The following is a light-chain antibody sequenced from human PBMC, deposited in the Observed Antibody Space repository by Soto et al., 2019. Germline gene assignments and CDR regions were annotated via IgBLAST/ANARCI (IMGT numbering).Light chain of an antibody. Sequence: DIQMTQSPSSLSASVGDRVIITCRASQRISNYLNWYQHKPGKAPQLLIYAASSLQSGVPSRFSGSGFGTDFTLTISSLQPEDFAIYYCQQSYSALGTFGQRTKVDIK. CDR1: QRISNY. CDR3: QQSYSALGT. J-gene: IGKJ1*01. CDR2: AAS. V-gene: IGKV1-39*01.